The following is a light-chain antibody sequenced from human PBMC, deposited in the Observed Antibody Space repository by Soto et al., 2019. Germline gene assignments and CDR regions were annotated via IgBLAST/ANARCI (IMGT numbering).Light chain of an antibody. CDR3: QQYDVSPPIT. V-gene: IGKV3-20*01. J-gene: IGKJ5*01. CDR2: GIS. CDR1: QSVSTY. Sequence: EIVLTQSPATLSLSPGERATLSCRASQSVSTYLAWYQQRPGQAPRLLIYGISSRANGIPDRFSGSGSGTDFTLTISRLEPEDYAVYYCQQYDVSPPITFGQGTRLEIK.